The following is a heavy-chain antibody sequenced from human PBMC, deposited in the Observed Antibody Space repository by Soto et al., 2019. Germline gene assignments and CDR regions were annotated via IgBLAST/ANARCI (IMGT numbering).Heavy chain of an antibody. D-gene: IGHD3-22*01. J-gene: IGHJ4*02. V-gene: IGHV3-33*01. CDR1: GFTFSSYG. CDR3: AREDHFNYYDSSGYYSYPAY. CDR2: IWYDGSNK. Sequence: GGSLRLSCAASGFTFSSYGMHWVRQAPGKGLEWVAVIWYDGSNKHYADSVKGRFTISRDNSKNTLYLQMNSLRAEDTAVYYCAREDHFNYYDSSGYYSYPAYWGQGTLVTVSS.